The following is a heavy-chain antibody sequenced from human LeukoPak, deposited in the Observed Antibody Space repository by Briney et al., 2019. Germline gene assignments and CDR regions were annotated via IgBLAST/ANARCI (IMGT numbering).Heavy chain of an antibody. J-gene: IGHJ6*02. CDR1: GFTFSSYA. Sequence: PGRSLRLSCAASGFTFSSYAMHWVRQAPGKGLEWVAVISYDGSNKYYADSVKGRFTISRDNSKNTLYLQINSLRAEDTAVYYCARELGGVCYSVERRCRHYYYYGMDVWGQGTTVTVSS. D-gene: IGHD2-8*02. CDR3: ARELGGVCYSVERRCRHYYYYGMDV. CDR2: ISYDGSNK. V-gene: IGHV3-30-3*01.